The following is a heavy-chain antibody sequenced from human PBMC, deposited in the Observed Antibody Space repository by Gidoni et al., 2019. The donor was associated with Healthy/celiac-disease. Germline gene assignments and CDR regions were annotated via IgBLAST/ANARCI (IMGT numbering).Heavy chain of an antibody. Sequence: QVQLVQSGAEVKKPGASVKVSCKASGYTFPSYYMHWVRQAPGQGLEWMGIINPSGGSTSYAQKFQGRVTMTRDTSTSTVYMELSSLRSEDTAVYYCARDRDTAMVKRTGYFDYWGQGTLVTVSS. CDR1: GYTFPSYY. J-gene: IGHJ4*02. CDR3: ARDRDTAMVKRTGYFDY. V-gene: IGHV1-46*03. D-gene: IGHD5-18*01. CDR2: INPSGGST.